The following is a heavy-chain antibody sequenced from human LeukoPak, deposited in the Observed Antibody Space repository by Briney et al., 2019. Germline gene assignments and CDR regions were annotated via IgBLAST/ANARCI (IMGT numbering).Heavy chain of an antibody. CDR2: IRYDGSNK. J-gene: IGHJ4*02. V-gene: IGHV3-30*02. D-gene: IGHD5-12*01. CDR1: GFTFEKFW. Sequence: GSLRLSCAASGFTFEKFWMSWVRQTPGKGLEWVAFIRYDGSNKYYADSVKGRFTISRDNSKNTPYLQMNSLRAEDTAVYYCAKATTWIGFDYWGQGTLATVSS. CDR3: AKATTWIGFDY.